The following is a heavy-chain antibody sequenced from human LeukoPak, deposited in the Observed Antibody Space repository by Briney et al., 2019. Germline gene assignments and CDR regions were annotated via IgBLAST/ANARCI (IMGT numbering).Heavy chain of an antibody. J-gene: IGHJ5*02. CDR3: ARERSKQQLPGYNWFDP. D-gene: IGHD6-13*01. CDR1: GGSISSGGYY. Sequence: PSETLSLTCTVSGGSISSGGYYWSWIRQHPGKGLEWIGYNYYSGSTYYNPSLKSRVTISVDTSKNQFSLKLSSVTAADTAVYYCARERSKQQLPGYNWFDPWGQGTLITVSS. CDR2: NYYSGST. V-gene: IGHV4-31*03.